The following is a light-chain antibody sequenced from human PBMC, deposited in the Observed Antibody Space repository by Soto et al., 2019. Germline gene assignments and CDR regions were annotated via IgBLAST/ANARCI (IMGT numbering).Light chain of an antibody. CDR3: CSYAGSYTYVV. J-gene: IGLJ2*01. Sequence: QSALTQPRSVSGSPGQSVTISCTGTSSDVGGYNYVSWYQQHPGKAPKLMIYDVSKRPSGVPDSFSGSKSGNTASLTISGRQAEDEADYYCCSYAGSYTYVVFGGGTKLTVL. V-gene: IGLV2-11*01. CDR1: SSDVGGYNY. CDR2: DVS.